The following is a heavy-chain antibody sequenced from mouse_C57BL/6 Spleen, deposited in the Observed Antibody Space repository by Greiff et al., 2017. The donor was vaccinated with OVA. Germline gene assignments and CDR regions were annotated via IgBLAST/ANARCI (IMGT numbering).Heavy chain of an antibody. V-gene: IGHV1-85*01. Sequence: QVQLQQSGPELVKPGASVKLSCKASGYTFTSYNINWVKQRPGQGLEWIGWIYPRDGSTKYNEKFKGKATLTVDTSSSTAYMELHSLTSEDSAVYFCARDDYEDHYAMDYWGQGTSVTVSS. CDR1: GYTFTSYN. CDR3: ARDDYEDHYAMDY. D-gene: IGHD2-4*01. J-gene: IGHJ4*01. CDR2: IYPRDGST.